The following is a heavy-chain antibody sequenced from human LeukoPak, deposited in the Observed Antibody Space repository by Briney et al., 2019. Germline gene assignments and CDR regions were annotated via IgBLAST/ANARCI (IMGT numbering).Heavy chain of an antibody. D-gene: IGHD1-1*01. J-gene: IGHJ3*02. CDR3: AKSLFTSATGTGRAFHI. CDR2: ISASGDVT. Sequence: PGGSLRLSCAASEFTFSKFPMGWVRQAPGRGLEWVSAISASGDVTFHADSVRGRFTISRDNSKSTLFLQMNDLRAEDTAKFYCAKSLFTSATGTGRAFHIWGQGTMVSVSS. CDR1: EFTFSKFP. V-gene: IGHV3-23*01.